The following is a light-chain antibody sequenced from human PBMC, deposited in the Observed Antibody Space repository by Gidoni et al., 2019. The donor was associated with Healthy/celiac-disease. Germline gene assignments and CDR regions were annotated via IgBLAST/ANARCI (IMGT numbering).Light chain of an antibody. CDR2: GAS. J-gene: IGKJ2*01. CDR1: QSVAGSY. V-gene: IGKV3-20*01. Sequence: EIVLTQSPGTLSLSPGERATPSCRASQSVAGSYLAWYQQKPGQAPRLLIYGASSRATGIPDRFSGSGSGTDFTLTISRLEPEDFAVYYCQQYGSSPHTFGQGTKLEIK. CDR3: QQYGSSPHT.